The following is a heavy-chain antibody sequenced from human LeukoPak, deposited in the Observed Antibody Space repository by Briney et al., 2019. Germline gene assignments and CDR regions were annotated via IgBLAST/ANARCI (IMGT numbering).Heavy chain of an antibody. CDR2: IKEDANEE. V-gene: IGHV3-7*01. D-gene: IGHD2-2*01. J-gene: IGHJ6*03. CDR1: GFTFRSYR. CDR3: ARAGYCTSNSCYSPNFYYMDV. Sequence: GGSLRLYCAASGFTFRSYRMSWARQAPGNGLEWVATIKEDANEEYYVDSVRGRFIISRDNAKNSLFLQMYSLRADDTALYYCARAGYCTSNSCYSPNFYYMDVWGKGTTVAVSS.